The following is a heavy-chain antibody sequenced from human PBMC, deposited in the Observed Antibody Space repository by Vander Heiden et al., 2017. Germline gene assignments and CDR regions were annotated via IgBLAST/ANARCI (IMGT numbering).Heavy chain of an antibody. J-gene: IGHJ6*02. CDR3: AKDIRSYLEPRDGYNYAMDV. CDR1: GFSFPDDA. V-gene: IGHV3-9*01. Sequence: EVQLVESGGGLVQPGRSLRLSCAASGFSFPDDAMHWVRQATGKGLEWVSGISLNSDNIAYADSVKGRFTISRDHAKRSLYLQMNSLRAEDTALYYCAKDIRSYLEPRDGYNYAMDVWGQGTTVTVSS. CDR2: ISLNSDNI.